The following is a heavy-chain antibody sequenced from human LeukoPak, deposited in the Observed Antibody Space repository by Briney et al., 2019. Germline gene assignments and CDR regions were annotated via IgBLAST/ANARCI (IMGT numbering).Heavy chain of an antibody. J-gene: IGHJ4*02. CDR2: ISDSSTTI. CDR1: GFTFSDYY. V-gene: IGHV3-11*04. Sequence: PGGSLRLPCAASGFTFSDYYMGWIRQAPGKGLEWVSYISDSSTTIYYAASVKGRFTISRDNAKNSLHLQMNSLRDEDTAVYYCARDGDGAVAGLFDYWGQGTLVTVSS. CDR3: ARDGDGAVAGLFDY. D-gene: IGHD6-19*01.